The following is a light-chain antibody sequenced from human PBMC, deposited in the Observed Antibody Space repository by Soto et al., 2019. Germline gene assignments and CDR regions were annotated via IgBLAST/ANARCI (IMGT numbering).Light chain of an antibody. CDR2: STN. CDR3: VLYMGSGISV. J-gene: IGLJ1*01. V-gene: IGLV8-61*01. CDR1: SGSASTSYY. Sequence: QTVVTQEPSFSVSPGGTVTLTCGLSSGSASTSYYPSWYQQTPGQAPRTLIYSTNTRSSGVPGRFSGSILGNKAALTITGAQADDESDYYCVLYMGSGISVFGTGTKVTVL.